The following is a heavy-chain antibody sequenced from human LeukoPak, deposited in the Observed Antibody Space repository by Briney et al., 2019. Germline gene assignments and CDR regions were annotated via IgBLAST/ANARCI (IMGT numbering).Heavy chain of an antibody. Sequence: PSETLSLTCTVSGASISSGSYSWSWIRQPAGKGLEWIGSIHYSGSTYYNPSLKSRVTMSMDTSKNQFSLKLSSGTAADTAVYYCANNLDFWSQGTLVTVSS. CDR3: ANNLDF. CDR1: GASISSGSYS. V-gene: IGHV4-39*01. CDR2: IHYSGST. J-gene: IGHJ4*02.